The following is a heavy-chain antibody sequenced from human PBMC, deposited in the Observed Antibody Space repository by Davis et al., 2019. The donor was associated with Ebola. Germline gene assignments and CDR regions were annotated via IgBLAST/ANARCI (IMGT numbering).Heavy chain of an antibody. Sequence: ASVKVSCKASGGTFSSYAISWVRQAPGQGLEWMGWISAYNGNTNYAQKLQGRVTMTTDTSTSTAYMELRSLRSDDTAVYYCARDSYSSSWYQHFDYWGQGTLVTVSS. CDR1: GGTFSSYA. D-gene: IGHD6-13*01. CDR3: ARDSYSSSWYQHFDY. V-gene: IGHV1-18*01. J-gene: IGHJ4*02. CDR2: ISAYNGNT.